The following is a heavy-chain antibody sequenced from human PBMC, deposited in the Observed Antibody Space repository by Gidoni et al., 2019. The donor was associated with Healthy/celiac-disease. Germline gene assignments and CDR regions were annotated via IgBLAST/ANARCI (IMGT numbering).Heavy chain of an antibody. CDR1: GYSFNSYW. Sequence: EVQLVQSGAEVKKPGESLRISCKGSGYSFNSYWISWVRQMPGKGLEWMGRIDPSDSYTNYSPSFQGHVTISADKSISTAYLQWSSLKASDTAMYYCARSLGYCSGGSCYGKSWFDPWGQGTLVTVSS. D-gene: IGHD2-15*01. J-gene: IGHJ5*02. V-gene: IGHV5-10-1*03. CDR2: IDPSDSYT. CDR3: ARSLGYCSGGSCYGKSWFDP.